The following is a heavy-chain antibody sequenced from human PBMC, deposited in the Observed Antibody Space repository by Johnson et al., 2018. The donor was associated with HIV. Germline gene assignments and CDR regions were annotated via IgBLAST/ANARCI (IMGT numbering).Heavy chain of an antibody. V-gene: IGHV3-9*01. CDR1: GFTFDDHA. D-gene: IGHD3-16*01. Sequence: EVQLVESGGGLVQPGRSLRLSCAASGFTFDDHAMHWVRQAPGKGLEWVSGIIWNSGSIAYADSVKGRFTISRDNAKNALYLQMNKLRAEDTAVYFCASQVRGLRLGVDAFDIWGQGTLVTVSS. CDR2: IIWNSGSI. J-gene: IGHJ3*02. CDR3: ASQVRGLRLGVDAFDI.